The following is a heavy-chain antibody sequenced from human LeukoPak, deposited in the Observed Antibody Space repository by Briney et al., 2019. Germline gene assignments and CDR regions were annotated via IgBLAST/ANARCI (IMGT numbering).Heavy chain of an antibody. D-gene: IGHD4/OR15-4a*01. J-gene: IGHJ4*02. CDR3: ARRAGAYSHPYDY. Sequence: PGGSLRLSCAASGFTFSSYSMMWIRQAPGKGLEWVSYISSSGSTIYYADSVKGRFTISRDNAKNSLYLQMNSLRAEDTAVYYCARRAGAYSHPYDYWGQGTLVTVSS. V-gene: IGHV3-48*04. CDR1: GFTFSSYS. CDR2: ISSSGSTI.